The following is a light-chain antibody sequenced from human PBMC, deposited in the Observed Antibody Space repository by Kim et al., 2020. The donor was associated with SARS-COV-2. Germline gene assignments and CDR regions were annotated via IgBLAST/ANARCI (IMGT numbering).Light chain of an antibody. CDR2: RNT. Sequence: GQSLTVSCSGSTSNIGNSSVSWYQQVPGAAPTVLISRNTVRPSGVPDRFSGSKSVTSASLAISGLRSEDEAVYYCATWEDSLSGPVFGGGTKVTVL. V-gene: IGLV1-47*01. J-gene: IGLJ2*01. CDR1: TSNIGNSS. CDR3: ATWEDSLSGPV.